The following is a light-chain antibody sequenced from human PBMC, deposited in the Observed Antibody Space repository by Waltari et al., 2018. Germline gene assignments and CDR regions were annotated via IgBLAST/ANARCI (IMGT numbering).Light chain of an antibody. Sequence: QSALTQPASVSGSPGQSITISCTGTRSDVGFSTLVSWYQQHPGKAPELVVYEVISRPSGVSNRFSGSKSGNTASLTISGLQAEDEADYYCCSYAGRNIWVFGGGTKLTVL. CDR2: EVI. CDR1: RSDVGFSTL. V-gene: IGLV2-23*02. CDR3: CSYAGRNIWV. J-gene: IGLJ3*02.